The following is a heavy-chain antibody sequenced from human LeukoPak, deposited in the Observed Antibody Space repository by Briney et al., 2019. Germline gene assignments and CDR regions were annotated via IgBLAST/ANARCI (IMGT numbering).Heavy chain of an antibody. J-gene: IGHJ4*02. D-gene: IGHD1-26*01. CDR2: ISSSSSYI. CDR3: ARIVGATFDY. CDR1: GFTFSSYS. Sequence: GESLKISCAASGFTFSSYSMNWVRQAPGKGLEWVSSISSSSSYIYYADSVKSRFTISRDNAKNSLYLQMNSLRAEDTAVYYCARIVGATFDYWGQGTLVTVSS. V-gene: IGHV3-21*01.